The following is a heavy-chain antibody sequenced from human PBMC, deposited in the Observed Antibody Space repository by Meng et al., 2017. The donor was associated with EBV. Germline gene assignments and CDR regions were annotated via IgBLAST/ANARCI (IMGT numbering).Heavy chain of an antibody. J-gene: IGHJ4*02. CDR3: ASESGRGYTPDY. CDR1: GGPFRYYA. V-gene: IGHV1-69*01. D-gene: IGHD3-10*01. Sequence: QVQLVQSAAEVKKPGSSVKVSCKTSGGPFRYYAISWVRQAPGQGLEWLGGFLPRLGAPNYAQKFHGRVKITADESTSTHYMDLSSLRSEDTAIYYCASESGRGYTPDYWGQGTLVTRLL. CDR2: FLPRLGAP.